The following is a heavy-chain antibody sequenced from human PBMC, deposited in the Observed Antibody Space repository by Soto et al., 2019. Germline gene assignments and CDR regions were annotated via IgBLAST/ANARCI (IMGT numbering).Heavy chain of an antibody. Sequence: ASVKVSCKASGYTFTSYYMHWVRQAPGQGLEWMGIINPSGGSTSYAQKFQGRVTMTRDTSTSTVYMDLRSLRSEDTALYFCARNTEAYGMDVWGQGTTVTVS. V-gene: IGHV1-46*01. J-gene: IGHJ6*02. CDR1: GYTFTSYY. CDR3: ARNTEAYGMDV. CDR2: INPSGGST.